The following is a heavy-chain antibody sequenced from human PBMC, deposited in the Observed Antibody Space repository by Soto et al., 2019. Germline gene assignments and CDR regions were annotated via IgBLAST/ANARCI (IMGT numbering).Heavy chain of an antibody. V-gene: IGHV1-69*01. J-gene: IGHJ4*02. CDR2: IIPIFGTA. D-gene: IGHD6-19*01. CDR3: ARDFPSGWIDY. Sequence: QVQLVQSGAEVKKPGSSVKVSCKASGGTFSSYAISWVRQAPGQGLEWMGGIIPIFGTANYALKCQGRVTITADESTSTDYMELSCLRSEDTAVYYCARDFPSGWIDYWGQGTLVTVSS. CDR1: GGTFSSYA.